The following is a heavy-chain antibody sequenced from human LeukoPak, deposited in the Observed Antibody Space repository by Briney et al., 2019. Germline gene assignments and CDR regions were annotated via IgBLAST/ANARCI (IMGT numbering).Heavy chain of an antibody. V-gene: IGHV3-7*01. CDR3: ATTSSLPDYFHY. J-gene: IGHJ4*02. CDR1: AFTFSKYS. CDR2: IKEDGSAQ. D-gene: IGHD2-2*01. Sequence: GGSLRLSCEASAFTFSKYSMTWVRQGPRRRLEWVATIKEDGSAQDYVDSVKGRFTISRDNAKKLVSLQMNSLRAEDTAVYYCATTSSLPDYFHYWGQGILVTVSS.